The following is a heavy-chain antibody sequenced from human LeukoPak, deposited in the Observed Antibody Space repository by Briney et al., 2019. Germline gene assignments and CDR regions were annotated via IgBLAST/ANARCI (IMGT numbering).Heavy chain of an antibody. CDR3: ARDFRHGVVVAADHGMDV. CDR1: GYTFTSYG. J-gene: IGHJ6*02. V-gene: IGHV1-18*01. CDR2: IGAYNGNT. D-gene: IGHD2-15*01. Sequence: GASVKVSCKASGYTFTSYGISWVRQAPGQGLEWMGWIGAYNGNTNYAQKLQGRVTMTTDTSTSTAYMELRSLRSDDTAVYYCARDFRHGVVVAADHGMDVWGQGTTVTVSS.